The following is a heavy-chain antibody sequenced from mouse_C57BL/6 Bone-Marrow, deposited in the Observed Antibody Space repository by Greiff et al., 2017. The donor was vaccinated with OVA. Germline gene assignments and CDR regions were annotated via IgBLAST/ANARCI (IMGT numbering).Heavy chain of an antibody. CDR2: INPSNGGT. CDR3: ARARACYGYGTWFAY. CDR1: GYTFTSYW. V-gene: IGHV1-53*01. D-gene: IGHD2-9*01. J-gene: IGHJ3*01. Sequence: VQLQQPGTELVKPGASVKLSCKASGYTFTSYWMHWVKQRPGQGLEWIGNINPSNGGTNSNEKFKSKATLTEDKSTSTSYMQLSRLKSEDSAVYYCARARACYGYGTWFAYGGQGTLVTVSA.